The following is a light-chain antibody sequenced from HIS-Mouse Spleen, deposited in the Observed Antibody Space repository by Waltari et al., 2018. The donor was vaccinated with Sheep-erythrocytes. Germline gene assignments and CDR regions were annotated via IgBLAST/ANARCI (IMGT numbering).Light chain of an antibody. CDR1: RSNIGAGYD. CDR3: QSYDSSLSGSV. CDR2: GNS. V-gene: IGLV1-40*01. J-gene: IGLJ2*01. Sequence: QSVLTQPPSVSGAPGQRVPIPCTGSRSNIGAGYDVHSYQQLPGTAPKLLIYGNSNRPSGVPDRFSGSKSGTSASLAITGLQAEDEADYYCQSYDSSLSGSVFGGGTKLTVL.